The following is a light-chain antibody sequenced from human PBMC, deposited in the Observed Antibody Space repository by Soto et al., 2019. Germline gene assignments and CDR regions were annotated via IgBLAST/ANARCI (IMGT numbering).Light chain of an antibody. J-gene: IGKJ4*01. CDR2: AAS. Sequence: DIQMTQSPSSVSASVGDRVTITCRASQGISSRLAWYQQKPGKAPNLLIYAASNLQSGVPSRFSGSGSETDFTLTIGSLPPEDFATYYCQQANSFPLTFGGGTKVEIK. CDR1: QGISSR. CDR3: QQANSFPLT. V-gene: IGKV1-12*01.